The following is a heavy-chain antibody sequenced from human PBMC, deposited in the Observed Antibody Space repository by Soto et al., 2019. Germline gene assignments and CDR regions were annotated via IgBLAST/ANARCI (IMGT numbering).Heavy chain of an antibody. CDR3: ARGSFVGANGGADAFES. CDR1: GYTFTANY. J-gene: IGHJ3*02. D-gene: IGHD1-26*01. Sequence: VQLVQSEADVEKPGASVTVSCKTSGYTFTANYIHWVRQAPGQGLEWMGWINTNNGGTHFAQKFQDWVTLTRDKAISTAYMERRRLKSDDTAIYYCARGSFVGANGGADAFESWGQGTMVSVSS. V-gene: IGHV1-2*04. CDR2: INTNNGGT.